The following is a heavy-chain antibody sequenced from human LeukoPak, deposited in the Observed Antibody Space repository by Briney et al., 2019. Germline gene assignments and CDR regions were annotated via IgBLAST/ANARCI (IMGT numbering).Heavy chain of an antibody. CDR1: GYTFTSYG. CDR3: AREGRLFYVAAACDY. CDR2: ISAYNGNT. V-gene: IGHV1-18*01. D-gene: IGHD6-13*01. Sequence: GASVKVSCKASGYTFTSYGISWGRQAPGHGLEWMGWISAYNGNTNYAQKLQGRVTMTTDTSTSTAYMELRSLRSDDTAVYYCAREGRLFYVAAACDYWGQGTLVTVSS. J-gene: IGHJ4*02.